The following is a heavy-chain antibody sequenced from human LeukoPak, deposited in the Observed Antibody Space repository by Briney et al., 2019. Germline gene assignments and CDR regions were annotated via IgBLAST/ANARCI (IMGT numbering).Heavy chain of an antibody. CDR3: ARDRRNTALDY. V-gene: IGHV3-11*01. J-gene: IGHJ4*02. CDR1: GFTFSDYY. Sequence: GGSLRLSCAASGFTFSDYYMSWIRQAPGKGLEWVSYISSSGTTIYYADSVKGRFTISRDNAKNSLYLQMNSLRAEDTAVYYCARDRRNTALDYWGQGTLVTVSS. CDR2: ISSSGTTI. D-gene: IGHD5-18*01.